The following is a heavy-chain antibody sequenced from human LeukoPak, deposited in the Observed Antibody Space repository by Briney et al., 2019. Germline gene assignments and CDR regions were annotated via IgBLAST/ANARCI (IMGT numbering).Heavy chain of an antibody. J-gene: IGHJ6*03. CDR3: AKVAEGGYSYGYYYYYMDV. Sequence: PGGSLRLSCAASGFTFSRYGMHRVRQAPGKGLEWGAVIWYDGSNKYYADSVKGRFTISRDNSKNTLYLQMNSLRAEDRAVYYCAKVAEGGYSYGYYYYYMDVWGKGSTVTVSS. CDR2: IWYDGSNK. V-gene: IGHV3-33*06. D-gene: IGHD5-18*01. CDR1: GFTFSRYG.